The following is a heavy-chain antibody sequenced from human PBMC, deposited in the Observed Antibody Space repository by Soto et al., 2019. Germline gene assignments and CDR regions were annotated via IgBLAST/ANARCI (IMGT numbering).Heavy chain of an antibody. J-gene: IGHJ4*02. Sequence: QVQLVDSGGGVVQPGGSLRLSCATSGFIFSTYGMQWVRQSPGEGLEWVAVMANDGSYQYYADSVKGRFTISRDNSKNMLYLQLDSLRREDKAVYYCARSMGGSSYYHPDYWGQGTLVTVSS. V-gene: IGHV3-30*03. CDR1: GFIFSTYG. D-gene: IGHD1-26*01. CDR3: ARSMGGSSYYHPDY. CDR2: MANDGSYQ.